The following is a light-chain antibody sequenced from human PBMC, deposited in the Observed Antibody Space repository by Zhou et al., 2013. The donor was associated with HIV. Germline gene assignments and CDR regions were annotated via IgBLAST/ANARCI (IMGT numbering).Light chain of an antibody. CDR2: HAS. CDR3: QQFNSYPRT. V-gene: IGKV1-13*02. J-gene: IGKJ2*01. Sequence: AIQLTQSPSSLSASVGDRATITCRASQGISSSLTWYQQKPGKAPKLLIYHASSLESGVPSRFSGSGSGTDFTLTISSLQPEDFATYYCQQFNSYPRTFGQGTKLEIK. CDR1: QGISSS.